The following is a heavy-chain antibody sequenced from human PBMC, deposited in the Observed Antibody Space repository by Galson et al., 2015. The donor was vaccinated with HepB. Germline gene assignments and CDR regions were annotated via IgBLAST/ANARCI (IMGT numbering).Heavy chain of an antibody. CDR3: ARVGTPYGDYFDY. D-gene: IGHD4-17*01. J-gene: IGHJ4*02. V-gene: IGHV3-30-3*01. Sequence: SLRLSCAASGFTFSSYAMHWVRQAPGKGLEWVAVISYDGSNKYYADSVKGRFTISRDNSKNTLYLQMNSLRAEDTAVYYCARVGTPYGDYFDYWGQGTLVTVSS. CDR1: GFTFSSYA. CDR2: ISYDGSNK.